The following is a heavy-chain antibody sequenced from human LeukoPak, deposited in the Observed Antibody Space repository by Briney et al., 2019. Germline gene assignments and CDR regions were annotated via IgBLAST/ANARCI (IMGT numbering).Heavy chain of an antibody. Sequence: ASVKVSCKASGYTFTSYDINWVRQATGQGLEWMGWMNPNSGNTGYAQKFQGRVTMTRNTSISTAYMELSSLRSEDTAVYYRARGSPWFGELMYWFDPWGQGTLVTVSS. CDR1: GYTFTSYD. CDR3: ARGSPWFGELMYWFDP. V-gene: IGHV1-8*01. CDR2: MNPNSGNT. J-gene: IGHJ5*02. D-gene: IGHD3-10*01.